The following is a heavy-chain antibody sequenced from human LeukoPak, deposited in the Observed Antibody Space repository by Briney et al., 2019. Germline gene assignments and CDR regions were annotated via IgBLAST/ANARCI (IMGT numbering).Heavy chain of an antibody. CDR1: GDSISSYY. CDR3: ARHRSGSSSSSFDY. Sequence: SETLSLTCTVSGDSISSYYWSWIRQPPGKGLEWIGYIFYSGSTSYHPSLKSRIAISLDTPKNQFSLKVTSVTAADTAVYYCARHRSGSSSSSFDYWGQGALVTVSS. V-gene: IGHV4-59*08. CDR2: IFYSGST. J-gene: IGHJ4*02. D-gene: IGHD6-6*01.